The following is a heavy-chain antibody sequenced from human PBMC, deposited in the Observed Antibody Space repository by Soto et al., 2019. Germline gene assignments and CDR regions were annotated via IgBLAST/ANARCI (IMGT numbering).Heavy chain of an antibody. Sequence: PSETLSLTCTVSGGSIGGSAYHWGWIRQPPGSGLEWIGSIDYSGRVYYSESLLGRVTILVDTSTNRFSLSLDSVTAADTAVYYCAITRGIEVAGPDYWGQGALVTVSS. CDR2: IDYSGRV. CDR3: AITRGIEVAGPDY. J-gene: IGHJ4*02. D-gene: IGHD6-19*01. V-gene: IGHV4-39*02. CDR1: GGSIGGSAYH.